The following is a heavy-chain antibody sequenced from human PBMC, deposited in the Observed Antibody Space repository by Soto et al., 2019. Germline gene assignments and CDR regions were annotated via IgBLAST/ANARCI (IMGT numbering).Heavy chain of an antibody. CDR2: INHSGIT. CDR3: ARRHPIVVVPPGKKKNRKNYYMDV. J-gene: IGHJ6*03. D-gene: IGHD2-2*01. CDR1: GGSFSGYY. Sequence: QVQLQQWGAGLLKPSETLSLTCAVYGGSFSGYYWSWIRQPPGKGLEWIGEINHSGITNYNPSLRSRFTISVDTAKNQFSLKLSSVTAADTAVYYCARRHPIVVVPPGKKKNRKNYYMDVWGKGTTVTVSS. V-gene: IGHV4-34*01.